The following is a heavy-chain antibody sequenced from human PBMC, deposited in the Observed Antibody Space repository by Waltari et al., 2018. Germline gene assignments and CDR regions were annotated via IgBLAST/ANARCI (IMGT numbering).Heavy chain of an antibody. Sequence: QVQLQQWGAGLLKPSESLSLTCAVYGGSFSGYYCSWIRQPPGTGLEWIGEINHSRSTNYIPSLKSRVTISVDTSKNQFSLKLSSVTAADTAVYYCARGPTSRGYSSGWYQAEYFQHWGQGTLVTVSS. CDR2: INHSRST. CDR1: GGSFSGYY. D-gene: IGHD6-19*01. J-gene: IGHJ1*01. CDR3: ARGPTSRGYSSGWYQAEYFQH. V-gene: IGHV4-34*01.